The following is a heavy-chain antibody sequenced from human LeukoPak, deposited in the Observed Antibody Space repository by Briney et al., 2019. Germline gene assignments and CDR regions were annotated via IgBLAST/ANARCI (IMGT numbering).Heavy chain of an antibody. CDR3: AKDHGVAMAGFYY. Sequence: GASLRLSCAATGFSFSSYGMNWVRQAPGKGLEWVSTITGSGGTTYYAESVKGRFTVSRDSSGNTVYLQLNSLTTEDTAIYYCAKDHGVAMAGFYYWGQGTLVTVSS. V-gene: IGHV3-23*01. D-gene: IGHD6-19*01. CDR1: GFSFSSYG. J-gene: IGHJ4*02. CDR2: ITGSGGTT.